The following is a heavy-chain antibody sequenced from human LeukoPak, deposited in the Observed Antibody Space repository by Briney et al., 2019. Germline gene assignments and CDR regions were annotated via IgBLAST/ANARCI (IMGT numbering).Heavy chain of an antibody. CDR2: IYYSGST. D-gene: IGHD6-13*01. V-gene: IGHV4-39*07. CDR3: ARGSTWYQTNFDY. CDR1: GGSISSSSYY. Sequence: SETLSLTCTVSGGSISSSSYYWGWIRQPPGKGLEWIGSIYYSGSTHYNPSLKSRVTISVDTSKNQFSLKLTSVTAADTAVYYCARGSTWYQTNFDYWGQGTLVTVSS. J-gene: IGHJ4*02.